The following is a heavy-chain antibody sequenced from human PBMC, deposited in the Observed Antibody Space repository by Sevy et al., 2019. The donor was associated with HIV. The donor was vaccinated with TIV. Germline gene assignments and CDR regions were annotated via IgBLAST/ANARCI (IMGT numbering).Heavy chain of an antibody. J-gene: IGHJ4*02. CDR3: ASFWSGSFY. V-gene: IGHV3-30-3*01. CDR2: ISYDGSNK. Sequence: QLGGSLRLSCAASGFTFSSYAMHWVRQAPGKGLEWVAVISYDGSNKYYADSVKGRFTISRDNSKNTLYLQMNSLRAEDTAVYYCASFWSGSFYWGQGTLVTVSS. D-gene: IGHD3-3*01. CDR1: GFTFSSYA.